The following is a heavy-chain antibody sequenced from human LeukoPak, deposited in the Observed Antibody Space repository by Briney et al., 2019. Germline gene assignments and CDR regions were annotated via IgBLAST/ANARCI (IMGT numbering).Heavy chain of an antibody. Sequence: GGSLRLSCVASGFTFSSYSMTWVRQAPGKGLEWVSYISSSSETIYFADSVKGRFTISRDNAKNSLYLQMNSLRDEDTAVYYCARSLYYDSGGPDYWGQGTLVTVSS. J-gene: IGHJ4*02. V-gene: IGHV3-48*02. CDR2: ISSSSETI. D-gene: IGHD3-22*01. CDR3: ARSLYYDSGGPDY. CDR1: GFTFSSYS.